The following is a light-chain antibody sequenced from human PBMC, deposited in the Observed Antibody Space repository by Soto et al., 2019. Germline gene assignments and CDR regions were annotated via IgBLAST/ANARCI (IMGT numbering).Light chain of an antibody. CDR1: RSISDC. CDR2: AAS. Sequence: IQMTQTPPSLSATVGDRVTITCRASRSISDCLNWYKQKPGEAPELLIYAASTLQSGVPSRFSGSGSGTDFTLTISSLQPEDSAAYYCQQSHSSPLTFGGGTKVDI. CDR3: QQSHSSPLT. V-gene: IGKV1-39*01. J-gene: IGKJ4*01.